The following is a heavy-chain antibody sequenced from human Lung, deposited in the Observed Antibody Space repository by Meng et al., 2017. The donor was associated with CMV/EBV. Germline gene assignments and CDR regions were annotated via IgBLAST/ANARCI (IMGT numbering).Heavy chain of an antibody. V-gene: IGHV3-74*01. Sequence: GESXKISWAASGFNFNNYWMLWVRQAPGKGLMWVSRVKSDGSGITYADSVKGRFTISRDNAQNTLYLQMNSLRVDDTAVYYCGRERWGLCDYWGQGTVVTVSS. CDR3: GRERWGLCDY. J-gene: IGHJ4*02. D-gene: IGHD2-21*02. CDR1: GFNFNNYW. CDR2: VKSDGSGI.